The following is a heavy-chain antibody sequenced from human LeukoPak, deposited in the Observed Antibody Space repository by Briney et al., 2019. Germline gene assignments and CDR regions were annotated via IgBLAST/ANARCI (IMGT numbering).Heavy chain of an antibody. CDR3: ARAGYCSSTSCYYYGMDV. J-gene: IGHJ6*02. CDR1: GGSISSYY. V-gene: IGHV4-59*12. D-gene: IGHD2-2*01. CDR2: IYHSGST. Sequence: SETLSLTCTVSGGSISSYYWSWIRQPPGKGLEWIGYIYHSGSTYYNPSLKSRVTISVDRSKNQFSLKLSSVTAADTAVYYCARAGYCSSTSCYYYGMDVWGQGTTVTVSS.